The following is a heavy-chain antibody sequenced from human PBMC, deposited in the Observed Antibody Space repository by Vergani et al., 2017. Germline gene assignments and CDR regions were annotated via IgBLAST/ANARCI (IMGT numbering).Heavy chain of an antibody. J-gene: IGHJ4*02. V-gene: IGHV4-31*03. CDR1: GDSISRGGYY. D-gene: IGHD2-21*02. CDR3: AREVGTEGFDY. Sequence: QVQLQESGPGLVKPSQTLSLTCTVSGDSISRGGYYWNWIRQHPGKGLEWIGNIYYSGSTTYNSSLKRRVSMSVDTSKNQFSLRLSSVTAADTAVYYCAREVGTEGFDYWGQGTLVTVSS. CDR2: IYYSGST.